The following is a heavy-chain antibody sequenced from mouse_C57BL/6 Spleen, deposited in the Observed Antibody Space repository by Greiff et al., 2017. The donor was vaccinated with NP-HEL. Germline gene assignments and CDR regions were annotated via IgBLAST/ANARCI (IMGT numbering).Heavy chain of an antibody. CDR2: IDPETGGT. V-gene: IGHV1-15*01. Sequence: QVQLKQSGAELVRPGASVTLSCKASGYTFTDYEMHWVKQTPVHGLEWIGAIDPETGGTAYNQKFKGKAILTADKSSSTAYMELRSLTSEDSAVYYCTRLEAYSKDFDYWGQGTTLTVSS. J-gene: IGHJ2*01. D-gene: IGHD2-5*01. CDR1: GYTFTDYE. CDR3: TRLEAYSKDFDY.